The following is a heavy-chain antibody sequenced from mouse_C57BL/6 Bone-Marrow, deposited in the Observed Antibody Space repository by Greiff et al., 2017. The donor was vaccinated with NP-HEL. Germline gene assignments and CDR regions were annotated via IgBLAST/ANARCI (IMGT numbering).Heavy chain of an antibody. CDR3: ARDWDY. CDR2: IYPRSGNT. D-gene: IGHD4-1*01. CDR1: GYTFTSYG. V-gene: IGHV1-81*01. J-gene: IGHJ2*01. Sequence: VQLQQSGAELARPGASVKLSCKASGYTFTSYGISWVKQRTGQGLEWIGEIYPRSGNTYYNEKFKGKAILTADKSSSTAYMELRSLTSEDSAVYFCARDWDYWGQGTTLTVSS.